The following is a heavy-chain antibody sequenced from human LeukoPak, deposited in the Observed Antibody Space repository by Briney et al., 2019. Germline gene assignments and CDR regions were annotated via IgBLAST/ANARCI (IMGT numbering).Heavy chain of an antibody. J-gene: IGHJ4*02. D-gene: IGHD3-22*01. CDR3: ARDAYYYDSSGPTDY. Sequence: PGGSLRLSCAASGFTFSSYAMHWVRQAPGKGLEWVAVISYDGSNKYYADSVKGRFTISRDNSKSTLYLQMNSLRAEDTAVYYCARDAYYYDSSGPTDYWGQGTLVTVSS. CDR2: ISYDGSNK. CDR1: GFTFSSYA. V-gene: IGHV3-30*04.